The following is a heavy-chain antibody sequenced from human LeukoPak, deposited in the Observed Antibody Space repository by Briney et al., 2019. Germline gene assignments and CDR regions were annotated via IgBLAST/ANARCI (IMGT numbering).Heavy chain of an antibody. D-gene: IGHD6-6*01. V-gene: IGHV1-8*01. CDR3: ASIRRVAARPRAKGYYMDV. Sequence: ASVTVSRKGTGYTFTSYDFNWVRQATGQGLEWMGWMNLNSGNTGYAQKFQGRVTMTRNTSISTAYMELSSLRSEDTAVYYCASIRRVAARPRAKGYYMDVWGKGTTVTVSS. CDR1: GYTFTSYD. J-gene: IGHJ6*03. CDR2: MNLNSGNT.